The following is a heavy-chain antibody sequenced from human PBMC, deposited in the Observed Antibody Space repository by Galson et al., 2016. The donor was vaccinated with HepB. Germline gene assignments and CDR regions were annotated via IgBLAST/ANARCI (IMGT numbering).Heavy chain of an antibody. D-gene: IGHD3-9*01. CDR3: AGTDVLTGPLDH. J-gene: IGHJ4*02. Sequence: SLRLSCAASDFTFSTYAVHWVRQAPGKGLEWVAVISNDGRNTFYADSVKGRFTISRDNSKNTLNLQMSSLRAEDTAVYYCAGTDVLTGPLDHWGQGTLVTVSS. V-gene: IGHV3-30*04. CDR1: DFTFSTYA. CDR2: ISNDGRNT.